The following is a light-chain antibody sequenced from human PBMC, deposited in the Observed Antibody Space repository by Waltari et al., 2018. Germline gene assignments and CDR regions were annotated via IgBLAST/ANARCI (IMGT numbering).Light chain of an antibody. Sequence: SFELTQPPSVSVSPGQTARTTCFGDTLPTKYASWYQQKSGQAPVLVFYEDKKRPSGIPERISASSSGTTATLTISGAQVDDEGDYYCSTTDSTGKTFGGGTKLTVL. CDR3: STTDSTGKT. CDR2: EDK. V-gene: IGLV3-10*01. CDR1: TLPTKY. J-gene: IGLJ2*01.